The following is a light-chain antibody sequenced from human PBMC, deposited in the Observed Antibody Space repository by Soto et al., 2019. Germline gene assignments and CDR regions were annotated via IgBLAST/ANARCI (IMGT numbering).Light chain of an antibody. Sequence: EIGMTQSPATLSVSPGERATLSCRASQSVSSNLAWYQQKPGQAPRLLIYGASTRATGIPARFSGSGSGTEFTLTIGSLQSEDFAVYYCQQYNNWPLTFGGGTKV. CDR3: QQYNNWPLT. J-gene: IGKJ4*01. CDR1: QSVSSN. V-gene: IGKV3-15*01. CDR2: GAS.